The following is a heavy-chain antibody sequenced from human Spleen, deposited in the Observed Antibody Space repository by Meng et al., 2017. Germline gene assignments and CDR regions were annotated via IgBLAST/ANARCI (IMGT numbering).Heavy chain of an antibody. CDR3: AREFVVVPAASALYYYYGMDV. CDR2: MNPNSGNT. V-gene: IGHV1-8*03. D-gene: IGHD2-2*01. J-gene: IGHJ6*02. CDR1: GYTFTSYD. Sequence: ASVKVSCKASGYTFTSYDINWVRQATGQGLEWMGWMNPNSGNTGYAQKFQGRVTITRNTSISTAYMELSSLRSEDTAVYYCAREFVVVPAASALYYYYGMDVWGRGTAVTVSS.